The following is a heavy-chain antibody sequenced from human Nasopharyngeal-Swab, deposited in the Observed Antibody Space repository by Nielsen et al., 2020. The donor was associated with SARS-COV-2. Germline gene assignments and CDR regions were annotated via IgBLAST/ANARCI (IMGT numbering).Heavy chain of an antibody. Sequence: ASVKVSCKASGYTFTSYAMHWVRQAPGQRLEWMGWINAGNGNTKYSQKFQGRVTITRDTSASTAYMELSSLRSDDTAVYYCARNWGYYDFWSGYPNWFDPWGQGTLVTVSS. CDR3: ARNWGYYDFWSGYPNWFDP. V-gene: IGHV1-3*01. CDR2: INAGNGNT. D-gene: IGHD3-3*01. J-gene: IGHJ5*02. CDR1: GYTFTSYA.